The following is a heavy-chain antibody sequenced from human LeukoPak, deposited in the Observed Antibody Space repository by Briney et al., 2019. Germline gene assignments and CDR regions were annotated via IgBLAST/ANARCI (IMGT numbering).Heavy chain of an antibody. J-gene: IGHJ4*02. CDR2: ISDSAAKT. V-gene: IGHV3-23*01. CDR1: GFTFSNFA. CDR3: AKKDHGTYSTAFDY. D-gene: IGHD1-26*01. Sequence: GGSLRLSCEVSGFTFSNFAMSWVRQAPGKGLEWISAISDSAAKTYYADSVKGRFTISRDNAKNTVFLQMNSLRAEDTALYYCAKKDHGTYSTAFDYWGQGTLVTVSS.